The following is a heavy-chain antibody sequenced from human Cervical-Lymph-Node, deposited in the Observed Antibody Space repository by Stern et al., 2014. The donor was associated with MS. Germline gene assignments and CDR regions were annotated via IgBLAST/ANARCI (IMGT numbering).Heavy chain of an antibody. CDR1: GYTFTKYG. V-gene: IGHV1-18*01. D-gene: IGHD4-17*01. CDR2: ISAYNGNT. J-gene: IGHJ4*02. CDR3: ARGMTTISMGNY. Sequence: VQLGQSGAEVKTPGASVKISCTASGYTFTKYGISWVRQAPGQGLEWMGWISAYNGNTNYEQKFQDRVTMTTDTATSTAYMELRSLRADDTAVYYGARGMTTISMGNYWGQGTLVTVSS.